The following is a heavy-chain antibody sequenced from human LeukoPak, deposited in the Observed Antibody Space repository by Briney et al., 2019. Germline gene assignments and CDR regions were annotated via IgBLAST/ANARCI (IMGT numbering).Heavy chain of an antibody. CDR3: ARGPGSYYFDY. CDR2: ISGSGGST. J-gene: IGHJ4*02. Sequence: GGSLRLFCAASGFTFRSYAMSWVREAPGKGLEGVSGISGSGGSTYYADSVKGRFTISRDNSKNTLYLQMNSLRAEDTAVYFCARGPGSYYFDYWGQGTLVTVSS. D-gene: IGHD1-1*01. V-gene: IGHV3-23*01. CDR1: GFTFRSYA.